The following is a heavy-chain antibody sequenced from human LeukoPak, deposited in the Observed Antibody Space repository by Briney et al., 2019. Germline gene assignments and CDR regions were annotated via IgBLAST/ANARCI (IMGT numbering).Heavy chain of an antibody. J-gene: IGHJ4*02. CDR1: GFTFSGSA. Sequence: GGSLRLSCAASGFTFSGSAMHWVRQASGKGLEWVGRIRSKANSYATAYAASVKGRFTISRDDSKNTAYLQMNSLRAEDTAVYYCAKDGTLTTVGRHFYFDFWGQGTLVTVSS. D-gene: IGHD4-11*01. V-gene: IGHV3-73*01. CDR2: IRSKANSYAT. CDR3: AKDGTLTTVGRHFYFDF.